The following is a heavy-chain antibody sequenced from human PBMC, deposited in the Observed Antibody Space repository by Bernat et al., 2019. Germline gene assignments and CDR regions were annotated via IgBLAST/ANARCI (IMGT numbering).Heavy chain of an antibody. CDR3: ASFYGSGSYYVDF. J-gene: IGHJ4*02. D-gene: IGHD3-10*01. CDR2: IYSGGAT. V-gene: IGHV3-53*02. CDR1: GLTVSSNY. Sequence: EVQLVETGGGLIQPGGSLRLSCAASGLTVSSNYMSWVRQTPGKGLEWVSVIYSGGATYYADSVTGRFTISRDNSKNTLYLQMNSLRAEDTAVYYCASFYGSGSYYVDFWGQGTLVTVSS.